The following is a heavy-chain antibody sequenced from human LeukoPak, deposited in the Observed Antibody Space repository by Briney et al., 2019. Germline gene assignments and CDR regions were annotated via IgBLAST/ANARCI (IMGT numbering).Heavy chain of an antibody. J-gene: IGHJ5*02. V-gene: IGHV4-34*01. CDR2: IKHDGST. D-gene: IGHD3-22*01. Sequence: SETLSLTCTVSGGSISSYYWSWIRQPPGKGLEWIGEIKHDGSTTYNPSLESRVTMSVDTSTNQFSLKLSSVTAADTAVYYCARLLTYYYDSSGYRAHNWFDPWGQGTLVTVSS. CDR1: GGSISSYY. CDR3: ARLLTYYYDSSGYRAHNWFDP.